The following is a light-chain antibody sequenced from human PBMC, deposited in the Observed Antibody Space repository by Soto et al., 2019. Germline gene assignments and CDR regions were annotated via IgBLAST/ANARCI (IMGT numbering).Light chain of an antibody. V-gene: IGKV1-39*01. CDR3: QQFHTIPWT. Sequence: DVRMTQSPSSLSASVGDTITITCRASRTINTYLNWFQQKPGEPPRLLIYGASTLHDGVPSRFSGSGSGADFTLTISGLQPEDLAVYYCQQFHTIPWTFGQGTKVEIK. CDR2: GAS. CDR1: RTINTY. J-gene: IGKJ1*01.